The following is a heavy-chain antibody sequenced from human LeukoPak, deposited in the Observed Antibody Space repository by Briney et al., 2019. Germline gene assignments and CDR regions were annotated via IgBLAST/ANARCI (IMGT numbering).Heavy chain of an antibody. V-gene: IGHV3-30*18. J-gene: IGHJ4*02. D-gene: IGHD4-17*01. CDR1: GFTFSSYG. CDR3: AKEDVYGDYSPANYDY. CDR2: ISNDGSKK. Sequence: GGSLRLSCAASGFTFSSYGMHWVRQAPGKGLDWVAVISNDGSKKYYADSVKGRFSISRDNSKNTLSLQVSSLRTEDTAVYYCAKEDVYGDYSPANYDYWGQGTLVTVSS.